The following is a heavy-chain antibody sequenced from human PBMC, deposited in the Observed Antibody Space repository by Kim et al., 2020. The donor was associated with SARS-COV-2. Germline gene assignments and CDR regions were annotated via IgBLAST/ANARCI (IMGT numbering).Heavy chain of an antibody. CDR1: GFTFSDFY. Sequence: GGSLRLSCAASGFTFSDFYMSWIRQAPGKGLEWVSYISSSSSYTNYADSVKGRFTMSRDNAKNSLYLQMNSLRAEDTAVYYGVRGTREPDYWGQGTLVTVSS. CDR3: VRGTREPDY. CDR2: ISSSSSYT. V-gene: IGHV3-11*05. D-gene: IGHD2-2*01. J-gene: IGHJ4*02.